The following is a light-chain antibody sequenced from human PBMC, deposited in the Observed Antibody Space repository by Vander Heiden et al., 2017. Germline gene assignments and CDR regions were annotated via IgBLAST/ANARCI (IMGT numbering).Light chain of an antibody. CDR2: DNN. CDR3: QSYDSSLSGSYV. CDR1: SSNIGADYD. V-gene: IGLV1-40*01. J-gene: IGLJ1*01. Sequence: QSVLTPPPPVSGAPGQRVTISCTGSSSNIGADYDVHWYQQLPGTAPKPLIYDNNNRPSGVPDRFSGSKSGTSASLAITGLQAEDEADYYGQSYDSSLSGSYVFGTGTKVSVL.